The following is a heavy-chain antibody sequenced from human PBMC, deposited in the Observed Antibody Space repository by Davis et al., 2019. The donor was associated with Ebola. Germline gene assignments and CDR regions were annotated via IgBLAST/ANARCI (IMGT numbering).Heavy chain of an antibody. V-gene: IGHV3-11*06. CDR3: AKEKTTVTTFWYFDL. D-gene: IGHD4-17*01. J-gene: IGHJ2*01. Sequence: GRFTISRDNAKNSLYLQMNSLRAEDTAVYYCAKEKTTVTTFWYFDLWGRGTLVTVSS.